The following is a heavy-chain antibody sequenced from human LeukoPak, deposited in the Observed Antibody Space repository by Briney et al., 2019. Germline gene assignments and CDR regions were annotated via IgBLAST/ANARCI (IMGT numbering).Heavy chain of an antibody. CDR2: IYYSGST. CDR3: ARGATHFDY. Sequence: PETPSLTSTLSGGSLSSYYRSWIRHPPGEGLEWIGYIYYSGSTNYNPSLKSRVTISVDTSKNQFSLKLSSVTAADTAIYYCARGATHFDYWGQGTLVPVSS. D-gene: IGHD2-15*01. V-gene: IGHV4-59*01. CDR1: GGSLSSYY. J-gene: IGHJ4*02.